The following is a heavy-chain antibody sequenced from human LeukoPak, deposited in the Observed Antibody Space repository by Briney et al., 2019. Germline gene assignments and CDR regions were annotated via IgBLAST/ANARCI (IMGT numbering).Heavy chain of an antibody. CDR3: ARYSGSYYYPPAWDL. D-gene: IGHD1-26*01. CDR1: GFTFSNNA. V-gene: IGHV3-23*01. Sequence: GGSLRLSCAAFGFTFSNNAMSWVRQAPGKGLEWASATSTSGGSAYYADSVKGRFTISRDNSKNTLYLQMDSLRADDTAVYYCARYSGSYYYPPAWDLWGQGTLVTVSS. CDR2: TSTSGGSA. J-gene: IGHJ4*02.